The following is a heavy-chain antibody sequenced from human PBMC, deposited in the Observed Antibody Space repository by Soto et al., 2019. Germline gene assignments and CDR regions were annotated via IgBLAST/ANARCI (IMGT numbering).Heavy chain of an antibody. V-gene: IGHV3-30*18. CDR1: GFTFSSYG. CDR2: ISYDGSNK. Sequence: QVQLVESGGGVVQPGRSLRLSCAASGFTFSSYGMHWVRQAPGKGLEWVAVISYDGSNKYYADSVKGRFTISRDNSKNTLYLQMNSLRAEDTAVYYCAKVALGCSGGSCSPGGGMDVWGQGTTVTVSS. J-gene: IGHJ6*02. CDR3: AKVALGCSGGSCSPGGGMDV. D-gene: IGHD2-15*01.